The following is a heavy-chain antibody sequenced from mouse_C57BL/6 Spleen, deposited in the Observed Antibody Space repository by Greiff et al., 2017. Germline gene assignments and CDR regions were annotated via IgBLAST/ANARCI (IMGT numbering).Heavy chain of an antibody. Sequence: VQLQQSGPELVKPGASVKLSCKASGYTFTSYDINWVKQRPGQGLEWIGWISPRDGSTRYNEKFKGKATLTVDTSSSTAYMELHSLTSEDSAVYFCARRAYYYGTHWYFDVWGTGTTVTVSS. J-gene: IGHJ1*03. CDR2: ISPRDGST. CDR3: ARRAYYYGTHWYFDV. D-gene: IGHD1-1*01. V-gene: IGHV1-85*01. CDR1: GYTFTSYD.